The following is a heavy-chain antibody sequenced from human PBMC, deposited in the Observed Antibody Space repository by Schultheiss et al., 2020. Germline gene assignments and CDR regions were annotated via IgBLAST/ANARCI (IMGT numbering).Heavy chain of an antibody. J-gene: IGHJ5*02. CDR2: IFSNDEK. D-gene: IGHD3-3*01. CDR1: GFSLSTSGVG. Sequence: SGPTLVKPTQTLTLTCTFSGFSLSTSGVGVSWIRQPPGKALEWLAHIFSNDEKSYSTSLKSRLTISKDTSKSQVVLTMTNMDPVDTATYYCARSEGAYYDFWSGYFSWFDPWGQGTLVTVSS. CDR3: ARSEGAYYDFWSGYFSWFDP. V-gene: IGHV2-26*01.